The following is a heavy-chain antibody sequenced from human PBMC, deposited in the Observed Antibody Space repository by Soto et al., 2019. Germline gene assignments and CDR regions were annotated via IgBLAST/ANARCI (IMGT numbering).Heavy chain of an antibody. CDR2: IYXPGGT. V-gene: IGHV4-59*11. D-gene: IGHD7-27*01. CDR3: TRANWYSEY. J-gene: IGHJ4*02. CDR1: GGSIYNHY. Sequence: SSXTRSLTCTVSGGSIYNHYWSWVRQPPGKGLASXGYIYXPGGTTSNHSXXSRVTTSXXKSKTRVSMNLTPMTAADTAIYYCTRANWYSEYWGQGTLVTVSS.